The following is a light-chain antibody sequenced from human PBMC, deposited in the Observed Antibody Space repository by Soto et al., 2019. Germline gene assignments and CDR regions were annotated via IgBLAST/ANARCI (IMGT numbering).Light chain of an antibody. CDR3: QQYDNSPRT. CDR2: GAS. J-gene: IGKJ1*01. V-gene: IGKV3-20*01. CDR1: QSVSSSF. Sequence: EIVLTQSPGTLSLSPGERATLSCRASQSVSSSFLAWYQQKPGQATRLLIYGASSRATGSPDRCSGSGSGTAFTLTISRLDPEDFAVYYGQQYDNSPRTFGQGTKVEIK.